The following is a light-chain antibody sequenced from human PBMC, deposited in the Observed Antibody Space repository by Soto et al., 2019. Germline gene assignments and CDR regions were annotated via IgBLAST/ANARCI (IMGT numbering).Light chain of an antibody. J-gene: IGKJ1*01. CDR1: QSVSNNY. V-gene: IGKV3-20*01. CDR3: QQYSSLWT. Sequence: EIVLTQSPATLSLSPGEIATLYFRASQSVSNNYLAWYQQKPGQAPRLLIYGASSRATGIPDRFSGSGSGTDFTLSISRLEPEDFAVYYCQQYSSLWTFGQGTKVDIK. CDR2: GAS.